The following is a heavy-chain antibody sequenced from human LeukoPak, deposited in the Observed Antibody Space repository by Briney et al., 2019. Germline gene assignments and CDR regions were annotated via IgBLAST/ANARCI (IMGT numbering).Heavy chain of an antibody. Sequence: PSETLSLTCTVYGGSFSGYYWSWIRQPPGKGLEWIGDINHSGSTNYNPSLKSRVTISVDMSKNQFSLKLSSVTAADTAVYYCARVETQNYDILTGYYYFDYWGQGTLVTVSS. J-gene: IGHJ4*02. CDR1: GGSFSGYY. CDR3: ARVETQNYDILTGYYYFDY. V-gene: IGHV4-34*01. CDR2: INHSGST. D-gene: IGHD3-9*01.